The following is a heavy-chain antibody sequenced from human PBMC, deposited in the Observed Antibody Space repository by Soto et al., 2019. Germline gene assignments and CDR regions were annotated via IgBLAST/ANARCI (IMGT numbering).Heavy chain of an antibody. CDR2: IYYSGST. D-gene: IGHD2-8*01. J-gene: IGHJ4*02. CDR3: ARWRMVYAIRTWYYFDY. V-gene: IGHV4-59*01. Sequence: SETLSLTCTVSAGSISSYYWSWIRQPPGEGLEWIGYIYYSGSTNYNPTLKRRVTISVDTSKNQFALKLSSVTAADTAVYYCARWRMVYAIRTWYYFDYWGQGTLVTVSS. CDR1: AGSISSYY.